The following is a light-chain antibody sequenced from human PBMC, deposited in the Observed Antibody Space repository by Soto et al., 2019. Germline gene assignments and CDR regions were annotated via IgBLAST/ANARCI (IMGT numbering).Light chain of an antibody. V-gene: IGKV3-20*01. Sequence: EIVLTQSPGTLSLSPGERVTLSCRASQSVSSNYLVWYQQKPGQAPRLLIYGASNRATGIPDRFSGSGSGTDFTLTISRLEPVDFAVYYCQQYGSSLLTFGGGTKVEIK. CDR3: QQYGSSLLT. CDR1: QSVSSNY. CDR2: GAS. J-gene: IGKJ4*01.